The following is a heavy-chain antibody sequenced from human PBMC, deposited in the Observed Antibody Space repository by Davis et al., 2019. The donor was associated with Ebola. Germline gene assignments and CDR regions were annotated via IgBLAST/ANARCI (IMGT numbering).Heavy chain of an antibody. CDR3: AKDLSSSWYVNYYYYYGMDV. CDR2: ISGRGIST. Sequence: GESLKISCAASGFTFSSYAMSWVRQAPGKGLEWVSAISGRGISTYYADSVKGRFTISRDNSKNTLYLQMNSLRAEDTAVYYCAKDLSSSWYVNYYYYYGMDVWGQGTTVTVSS. CDR1: GFTFSSYA. J-gene: IGHJ6*02. V-gene: IGHV3-23*01. D-gene: IGHD6-13*01.